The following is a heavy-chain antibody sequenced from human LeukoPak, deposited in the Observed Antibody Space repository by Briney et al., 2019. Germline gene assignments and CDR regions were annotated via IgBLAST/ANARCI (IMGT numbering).Heavy chain of an antibody. CDR3: ARDEPWEDIVVVPADFDP. V-gene: IGHV1-18*01. J-gene: IGHJ5*02. Sequence: ASVKVSCKASGYTFTSYGISWVRQAPGQGLEWMGWISAYNGNTNYAQKLQGRVTMTTDTSTSTAYMELRSLRSDDTAVYYCARDEPWEDIVVVPADFDPWGQGTLVTVSS. CDR1: GYTFTSYG. CDR2: ISAYNGNT. D-gene: IGHD2-2*01.